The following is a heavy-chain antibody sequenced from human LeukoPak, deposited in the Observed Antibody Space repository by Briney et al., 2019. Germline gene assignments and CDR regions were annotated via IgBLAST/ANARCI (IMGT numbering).Heavy chain of an antibody. J-gene: IGHJ4*02. CDR3: ARDPRGPTTYDSSARDSLDY. CDR2: ISSSSSYI. V-gene: IGHV3-11*06. Sequence: QTGGSLRLSCAASGFTFSDYYMSWIRQAPGKGLEWVSYISSSSSYIYYADSVKGRLTISRDNSRNTVYMQMSSLRTEDTAVYYCARDPRGPTTYDSSARDSLDYWGQGTLVTVSS. D-gene: IGHD3-22*01. CDR1: GFTFSDYY.